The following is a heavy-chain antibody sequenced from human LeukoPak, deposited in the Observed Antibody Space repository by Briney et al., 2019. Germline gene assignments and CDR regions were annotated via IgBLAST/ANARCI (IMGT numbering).Heavy chain of an antibody. Sequence: SETLSLTCTVSGGSISSYYWSWIRQPPGKGLEWIGYIYYSGSTNYNPSLKSRVTISVDTSKNQFSLKLSSVTAADTAVYYCARRNYYYDSSGYYYWYFDLWGRGTLVTVSS. CDR3: ARRNYYYDSSGYYYWYFDL. J-gene: IGHJ2*01. D-gene: IGHD3-22*01. V-gene: IGHV4-59*08. CDR2: IYYSGST. CDR1: GGSISSYY.